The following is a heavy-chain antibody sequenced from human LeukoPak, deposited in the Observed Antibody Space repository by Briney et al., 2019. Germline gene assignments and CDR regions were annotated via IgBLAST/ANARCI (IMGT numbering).Heavy chain of an antibody. J-gene: IGHJ4*02. CDR2: IYYSGST. V-gene: IGHV4-30-4*01. D-gene: IGHD3-22*01. CDR1: GGSTSSGDYY. CDR3: ARAEPNYYDSSGYYSG. Sequence: SETLSLTCTVSGGSTSSGDYYWSWIRQPPGKGLEWIGYIYYSGSTYYNPSLKSRVTISVDTSKNQFSLKLSSVTAADTAVYYCARAEPNYYDSSGYYSGWGQGTLVTVSS.